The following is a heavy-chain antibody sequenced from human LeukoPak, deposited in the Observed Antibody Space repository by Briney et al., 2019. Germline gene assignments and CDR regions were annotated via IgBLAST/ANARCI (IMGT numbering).Heavy chain of an antibody. J-gene: IGHJ4*02. D-gene: IGHD6-19*01. V-gene: IGHV4-4*07. CDR3: AREGYSSGWSHFDY. CDR1: GDSISSYY. Sequence: KTSDTLSLMCTVSGDSISSYYWSWLRQPAGKGREGLGRMYTSGSTNYTPSLTSRATMSVDTSKNQFSLRLSSVSAADTAVYYCAREGYSSGWSHFDYWGQGTLVTVSS. CDR2: MYTSGST.